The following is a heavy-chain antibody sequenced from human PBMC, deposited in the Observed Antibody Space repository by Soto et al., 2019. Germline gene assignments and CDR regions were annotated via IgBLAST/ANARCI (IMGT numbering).Heavy chain of an antibody. D-gene: IGHD1-26*01. CDR3: ARVGHITNYGMAV. CDR2: IIPFFGTS. V-gene: IGHV1-69*01. Sequence: QVQLVQSGAEVKKPGSSVKVSCGASGGTFSSYPINWVRQAPAQGLEWMGGIIPFFGTSNYAQKFQGRVTMTADESTSTADMEMRSLRSEDTAVYYCARVGHITNYGMAVWGQGTTFTVCS. J-gene: IGHJ6*02. CDR1: GGTFSSYP.